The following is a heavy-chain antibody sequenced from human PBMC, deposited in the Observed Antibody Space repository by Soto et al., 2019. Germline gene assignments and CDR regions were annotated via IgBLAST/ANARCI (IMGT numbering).Heavy chain of an antibody. CDR3: TGELPSDYYYGMDV. V-gene: IGHV3-23*01. CDR2: ISGSGGST. Sequence: PVGSLRLSCAASGFTFSSYAMSWVRQAPGKGLEWVSGISGSGGSTYYADSVKGRFTISRDNSKNTLYLQINSLRAEDTAVYYCTGELPSDYYYGMDVWGQGTTVTVSS. J-gene: IGHJ6*02. D-gene: IGHD3-10*01. CDR1: GFTFSSYA.